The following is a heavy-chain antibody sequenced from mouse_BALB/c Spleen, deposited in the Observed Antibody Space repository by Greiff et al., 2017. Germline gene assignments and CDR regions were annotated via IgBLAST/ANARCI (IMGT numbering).Heavy chain of an antibody. CDR1: GFTFSSYG. CDR2: INSNGGST. CDR3: AREGYDYDGFDY. J-gene: IGHJ2*01. D-gene: IGHD2-4*01. V-gene: IGHV5-6-3*01. Sequence: EVQLVESGGGLVQPGGSLKLSCAASGFTFSSYGMSWVRQTPDKRLELVATINSNGGSTYYQDSVKGRFTISRDNAKNTLYLQMSSLKSEDTAMYYCAREGYDYDGFDYWGQGTTLTVSS.